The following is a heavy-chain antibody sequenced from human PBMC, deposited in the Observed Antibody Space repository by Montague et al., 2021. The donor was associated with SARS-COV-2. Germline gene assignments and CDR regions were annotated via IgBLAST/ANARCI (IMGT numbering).Heavy chain of an antibody. D-gene: IGHD6-13*01. CDR2: IDWDDDK. V-gene: IGHV2-70*11. Sequence: PALVKPTQTLTLTCTFSGFSLSTSGMCVSWIRQPPGKALEWLARIDWDDDKYYSTSLKTKLTISKDTSKIQVVLTMTNMDPVDTATYYCARILVAAAGSPFDPWGQGTLVTVSS. J-gene: IGHJ5*02. CDR1: GFSLSTSGMC. CDR3: ARILVAAAGSPFDP.